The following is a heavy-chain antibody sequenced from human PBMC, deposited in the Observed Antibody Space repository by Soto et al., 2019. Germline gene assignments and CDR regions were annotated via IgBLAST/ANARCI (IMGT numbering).Heavy chain of an antibody. CDR1: GGTFSSYA. CDR3: ARARQQLVPYYYYGMDV. CDR2: IIPIFGTA. D-gene: IGHD6-13*01. Sequence: SVKVSCKASGGTFSSYAISWVRQAPGQGLEWMGGIIPIFGTANYAQKFQGRVTITADKSTSTAYMELSSLRSEDTAVYYCARARQQLVPYYYYGMDVWGQGTTVTVSS. V-gene: IGHV1-69*06. J-gene: IGHJ6*02.